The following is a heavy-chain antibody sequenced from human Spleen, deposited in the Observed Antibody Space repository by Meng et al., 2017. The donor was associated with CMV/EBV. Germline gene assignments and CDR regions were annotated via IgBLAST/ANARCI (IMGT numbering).Heavy chain of an antibody. CDR3: ARELDTAMVTPDRYYYYYGMDV. V-gene: IGHV1-58*01. D-gene: IGHD5-18*01. CDR2: IIFGSGNT. J-gene: IGHJ6*02. Sequence: SVKVSCKASGFTFSRPAVQWVRQARGQRLEWIGWIIFGSGNTNYAQKFQERVTITRDVSTSTAYLEMSSLRSEDTAIYYCARELDTAMVTPDRYYYYYGMDVWGQGTTVTVSS. CDR1: GFTFSRPA.